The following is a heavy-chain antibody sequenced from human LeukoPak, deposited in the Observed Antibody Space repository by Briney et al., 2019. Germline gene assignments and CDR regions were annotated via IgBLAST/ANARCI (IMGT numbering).Heavy chain of an antibody. J-gene: IGHJ4*02. V-gene: IGHV3-23*01. CDR1: GLTFSSYA. Sequence: GGSLRLSCEASGLTFSSYAMSWVRQAPGKGLEWVSAISGSGGSTYYADSVKGRFTISRDNSKNTLYLQLNSLRAEDTAVYCCAKGHTEFDYWGQGTLVTVSS. CDR2: ISGSGGST. CDR3: AKGHTEFDY.